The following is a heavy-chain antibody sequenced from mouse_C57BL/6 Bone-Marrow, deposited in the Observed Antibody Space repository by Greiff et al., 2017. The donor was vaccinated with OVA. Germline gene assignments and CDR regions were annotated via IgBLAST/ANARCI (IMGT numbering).Heavy chain of an antibody. CDR3: ARTEGGGNDVFYAMDY. CDR1: GYTFTDYN. Sequence: EVQLQQSGPELVKPGASVKMSCKASGYTFTDYNMHWVKQSHGKSLEWIGYINPNNGGTSYNQKFKGKATLTVNKSSSTAYMELRSLTSEDSAVYYCARTEGGGNDVFYAMDYWGQGTSVTVSS. CDR2: INPNNGGT. J-gene: IGHJ4*01. D-gene: IGHD2-1*01. V-gene: IGHV1-22*01.